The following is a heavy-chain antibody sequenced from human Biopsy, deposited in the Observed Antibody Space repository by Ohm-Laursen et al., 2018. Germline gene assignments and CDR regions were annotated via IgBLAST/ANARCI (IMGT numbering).Heavy chain of an antibody. Sequence: ASVKVSCKASGYTFYSYGITWVRQAPGQGLEWMGWITADNTNSAQKFQGRLTMTTDISTSTAYMDLKGLRSDDTAIYYCARARDPWGQGTLVTVSS. J-gene: IGHJ5*02. CDR2: ITADNT. V-gene: IGHV1-18*01. CDR3: ARARDP. CDR1: GYTFYSYG.